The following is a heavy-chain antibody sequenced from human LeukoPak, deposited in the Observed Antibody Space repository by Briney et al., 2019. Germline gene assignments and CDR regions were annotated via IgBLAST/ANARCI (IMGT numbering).Heavy chain of an antibody. CDR3: ARDHGYSYGSNGYAFDI. V-gene: IGHV4-39*07. CDR1: GGSISSSSYS. D-gene: IGHD5-18*01. CDR2: IYYSGTT. J-gene: IGHJ3*02. Sequence: KPSEALSLTCTVSGGSISSSSYSWGWIRQPPGKGLEWIGSIYYSGTTYYNPSLKSRVTISVDTSKNQFSLKLSSVTAADTAVYYCARDHGYSYGSNGYAFDIWGQGTMVTVSS.